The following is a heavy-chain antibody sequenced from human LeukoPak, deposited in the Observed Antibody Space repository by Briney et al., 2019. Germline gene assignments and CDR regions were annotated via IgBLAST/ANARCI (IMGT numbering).Heavy chain of an antibody. CDR1: GYTFTSYY. D-gene: IGHD1-26*01. V-gene: IGHV1-46*01. Sequence: SSVNVSCKASGYTFTSYYIHWVRQAPGQGREWVGQINPIGGSRTYAHKFQGRGTMTSDTSTTPVYMELRSLRLDDTAVYYCARDQVGTYHFDYWGQGTLVTVSS. CDR2: INPIGGSR. J-gene: IGHJ4*02. CDR3: ARDQVGTYHFDY.